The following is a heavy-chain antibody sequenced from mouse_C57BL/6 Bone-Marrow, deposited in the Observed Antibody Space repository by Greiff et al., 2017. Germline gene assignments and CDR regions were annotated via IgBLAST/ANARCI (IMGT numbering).Heavy chain of an antibody. J-gene: IGHJ4*01. CDR1: GYTFTSYG. D-gene: IGHD1-1*01. Sequence: VQLQQSGAELARPGASVKLSCKASGYTFTSYGISWVKQRTGQGLEWIGEIYPRSGNTYYNEKFKGKATLTADKSSSTAYMELRSLTSEDSAVYFCAREATTVVSWYAVDYWGQGTSVTVSS. CDR3: AREATTVVSWYAVDY. V-gene: IGHV1-81*01. CDR2: IYPRSGNT.